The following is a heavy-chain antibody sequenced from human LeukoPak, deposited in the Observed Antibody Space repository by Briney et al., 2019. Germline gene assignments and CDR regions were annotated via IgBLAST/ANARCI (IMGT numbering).Heavy chain of an antibody. Sequence: PGGSLRLSCADSGFTFDDSAMHGVRAAPGKGLGWVSLLSGDGGSTYYAESLKGGCTISRETANNSLYLQMNRLRAEDTALYYFARESYDSSGYYFSFYIYAFDIWGQGTVVTVSS. CDR3: ARESYDSSGYYFSFYIYAFDI. CDR2: LSGDGGST. CDR1: GFTFDDSA. V-gene: IGHV3-43*02. J-gene: IGHJ3*02. D-gene: IGHD3-22*01.